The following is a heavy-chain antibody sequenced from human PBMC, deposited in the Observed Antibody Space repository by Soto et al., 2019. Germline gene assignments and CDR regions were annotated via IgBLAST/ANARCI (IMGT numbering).Heavy chain of an antibody. V-gene: IGHV4-31*03. D-gene: IGHD2-2*01. J-gene: IGHJ5*02. CDR2: FYYSGST. CDR1: GGSISTGGYY. Sequence: SETLSLTCTVSGGSISTGGYYWNWIRQHPGKGLEWFGYFYYSGSTYYNPSLKSRVTISVNTSKNQFSLKLSSVTAADTGVYYCARIGGLIVLVPAATKKNWFDPWGQGTLVTVSS. CDR3: ARIGGLIVLVPAATKKNWFDP.